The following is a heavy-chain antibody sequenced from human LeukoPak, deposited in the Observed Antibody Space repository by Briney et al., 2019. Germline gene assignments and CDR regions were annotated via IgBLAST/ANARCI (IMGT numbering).Heavy chain of an antibody. V-gene: IGHV4-30-2*01. Sequence: SETLSLTCTVSGGAIISGGYSWNWIRQPPGKGLEWIGCIYERRPAYYNPSLKSRFTISVDTVKNQFFLNVTSMTAADTAVYYCARSRQGSGLFSFWGQGTLVAVSS. J-gene: IGHJ4*02. CDR3: ARSRQGSGLFSF. CDR2: IYERRPA. D-gene: IGHD2-15*01. CDR1: GGAIISGGYS.